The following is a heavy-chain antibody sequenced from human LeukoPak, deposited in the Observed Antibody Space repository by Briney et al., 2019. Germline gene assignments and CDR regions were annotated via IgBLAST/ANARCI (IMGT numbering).Heavy chain of an antibody. D-gene: IGHD6-19*01. J-gene: IGHJ4*02. Sequence: GGSLRLSCAASGFTFSSYAMHWVRQAPGKGLEWVAVISYDGSNKYYADSVKGRFTISRDNSKNTLYLQMNSLRAEDTAVYYCAREIAVAGLSAFDYWGQGTLVTVSS. V-gene: IGHV3-30*14. CDR2: ISYDGSNK. CDR1: GFTFSSYA. CDR3: AREIAVAGLSAFDY.